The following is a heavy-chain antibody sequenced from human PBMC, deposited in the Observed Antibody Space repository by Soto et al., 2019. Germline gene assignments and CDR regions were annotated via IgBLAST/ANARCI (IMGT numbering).Heavy chain of an antibody. CDR1: GFTFDDYA. D-gene: IGHD6-13*01. J-gene: IGHJ5*02. Sequence: GGSLRLSCAASGFTFDDYAMHWVRQAPGKGLEWVSGISWNSGSIGYADSVKGRFTISRDNAKNSLYLQMNSLRAEDTALYYCAKGGQLVEGWFDPWGQGTLVTVSS. V-gene: IGHV3-9*01. CDR3: AKGGQLVEGWFDP. CDR2: ISWNSGSI.